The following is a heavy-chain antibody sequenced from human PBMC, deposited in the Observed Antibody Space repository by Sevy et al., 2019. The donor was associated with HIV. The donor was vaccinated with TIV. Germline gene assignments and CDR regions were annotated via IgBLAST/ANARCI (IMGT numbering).Heavy chain of an antibody. Sequence: GGYLRLSCAASGFTFTIYAMTWVRQAPGKGLERVSGISGSGDTTYYADSVKGRFTISRDNSKNTLYLQINSLRAEDTAVYYCSKESGKYLGGNIDCWGQGTLVTVSS. CDR2: ISGSGDTT. CDR1: GFTFTIYA. V-gene: IGHV3-23*01. CDR3: SKESGKYLGGNIDC. J-gene: IGHJ4*02. D-gene: IGHD1-26*01.